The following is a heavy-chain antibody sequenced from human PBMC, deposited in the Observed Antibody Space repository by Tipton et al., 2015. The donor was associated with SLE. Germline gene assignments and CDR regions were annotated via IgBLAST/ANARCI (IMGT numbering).Heavy chain of an antibody. CDR2: IKQDGSEK. Sequence: SLRLSCAASGFTFSFYWMSWVRQAPGKGLEWVANIKQDGSEKNYVDSVKGRFNISRDNAKNSLYLQMNSMRVEETAVYYCARESPNGGRYGYFDYWGQGALVTVSS. CDR1: GFTFSFYW. CDR3: ARESPNGGRYGYFDY. D-gene: IGHD1-26*01. J-gene: IGHJ4*02. V-gene: IGHV3-7*01.